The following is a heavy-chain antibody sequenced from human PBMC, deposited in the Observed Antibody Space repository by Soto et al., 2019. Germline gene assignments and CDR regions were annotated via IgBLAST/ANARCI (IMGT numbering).Heavy chain of an antibody. CDR3: ARGGVAAAGWHVDGMDV. CDR2: ISYSGTT. V-gene: IGHV4-30-4*01. D-gene: IGHD6-13*01. Sequence: SETLSLTCTVSGRSISSVNYYWSWIRQPPGKGLECLGYISYSGTTNYNPSLKSRITINPDTSKNQFSLQLNSVTPEDTAVYYCARGGVAAAGWHVDGMDVWGQGTTVTVSS. CDR1: GRSISSVNYY. J-gene: IGHJ6*02.